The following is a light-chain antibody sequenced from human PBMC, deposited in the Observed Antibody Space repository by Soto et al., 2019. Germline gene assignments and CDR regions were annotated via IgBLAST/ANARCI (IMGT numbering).Light chain of an antibody. J-gene: IGLJ1*01. CDR2: SNN. CDR1: SSNIGSNT. V-gene: IGLV1-44*01. Sequence: QSVLTQPPSASGTPGQRVTISCSGSSSNIGSNTVNWYQQLPGTAPKLVIYSNNQRPSGVPDRFSGSKSGTSASLAISGLQSEDEADYYCAAWDDSLNGYVFGPGTKLTVL. CDR3: AAWDDSLNGYV.